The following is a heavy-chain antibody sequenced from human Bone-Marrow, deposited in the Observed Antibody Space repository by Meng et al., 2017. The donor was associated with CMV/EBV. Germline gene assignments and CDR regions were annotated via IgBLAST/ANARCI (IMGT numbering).Heavy chain of an antibody. CDR3: ARDRDQYYDFWSGLARVGNWFDP. CDR1: GFTFDDYG. CDR2: INWNGGST. Sequence: GGSLRLSCAASGFTFDDYGMSWVRQAPGKGLEWVSGINWNGGSTGYADSVKGRFTISRDNSRNTLYLQMNSLRAEDTAVYYCARDRDQYYDFWSGLARVGNWFDPWGQGTLVTVSS. J-gene: IGHJ5*02. V-gene: IGHV3-20*04. D-gene: IGHD3-3*01.